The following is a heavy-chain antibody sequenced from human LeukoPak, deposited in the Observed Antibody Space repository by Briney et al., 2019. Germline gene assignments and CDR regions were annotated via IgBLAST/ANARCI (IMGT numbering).Heavy chain of an antibody. CDR3: ARGSAQGSDY. J-gene: IGHJ4*02. CDR1: GGSISSGSYY. Sequence: SETLSLTCTVSGGSISSGSYYWSWIRQPAGKGLEWIGRIYTSGSTNYNPSLKSRVTISVDKSKNQFSLRLISVTAADTAVYYCARGSAQGSDYWGQGTLVTVSS. CDR2: IYTSGST. D-gene: IGHD3-10*01. V-gene: IGHV4-61*02.